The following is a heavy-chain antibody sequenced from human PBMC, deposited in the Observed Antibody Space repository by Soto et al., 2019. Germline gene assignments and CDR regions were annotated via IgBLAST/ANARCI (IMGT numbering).Heavy chain of an antibody. CDR3: ARSRISNYISYYYYGMDV. CDR1: GYTFTGYY. D-gene: IGHD4-4*01. Sequence: GASVNVSCKASGYTFTGYYMHWVRQAPGQGLEWMGWINPNSGGTNYAQKFQGWVTMTRDTSISTAYMELSRLRSDDTAVYYCARSRISNYISYYYYGMDVWGQGTTVTVSS. CDR2: INPNSGGT. V-gene: IGHV1-2*04. J-gene: IGHJ6*02.